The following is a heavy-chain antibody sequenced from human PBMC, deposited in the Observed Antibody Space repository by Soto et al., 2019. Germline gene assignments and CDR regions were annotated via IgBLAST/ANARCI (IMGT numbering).Heavy chain of an antibody. Sequence: QVQLVQSGAEVKKPGASVKVSCKASGYTFTSYAMHWVRRAPGQRLEWMGWINAGNGNTKYSQKFQGRVTITRDTSASTAYMELSSLRSEDTAVYSSAREGIAAAGTYRKAFDIWGQGTMVTVSS. CDR3: AREGIAAAGTYRKAFDI. CDR2: INAGNGNT. J-gene: IGHJ3*02. CDR1: GYTFTSYA. V-gene: IGHV1-3*01. D-gene: IGHD6-13*01.